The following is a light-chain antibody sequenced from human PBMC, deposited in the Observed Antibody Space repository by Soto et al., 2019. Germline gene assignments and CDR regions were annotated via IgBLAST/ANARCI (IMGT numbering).Light chain of an antibody. CDR3: SSYATSGTTVI. J-gene: IGLJ2*01. CDR2: EVA. V-gene: IGLV2-14*03. CDR1: NSDVGAYPY. Sequence: QSALTQPASVSGSPGQSITISCTGTNSDVGAYPYVSWYQQHPGNAPKLLIYEVADRPSGVSDRFSGSKSGNTASLTISALQAEDEAVYYCSSYATSGTTVIFGGGTKLTFL.